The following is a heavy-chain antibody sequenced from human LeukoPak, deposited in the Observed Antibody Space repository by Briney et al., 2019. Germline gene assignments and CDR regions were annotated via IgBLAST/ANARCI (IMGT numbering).Heavy chain of an antibody. J-gene: IGHJ4*02. CDR1: GFTVSDYY. V-gene: IGHV3-11*04. Sequence: GGSLRLSCAASGFTVSDYYMTWIRQAPGKGLDWVSCISFSGSTIYYADSVKGRFTISRDNAKKSLYLQMNSLRAEDTAVYYCARGKITMIVGPFDYWGQGTLVTVSS. CDR2: ISFSGSTI. D-gene: IGHD3-22*01. CDR3: ARGKITMIVGPFDY.